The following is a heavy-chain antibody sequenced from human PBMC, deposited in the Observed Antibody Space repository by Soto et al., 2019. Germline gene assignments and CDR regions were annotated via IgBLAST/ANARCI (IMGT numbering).Heavy chain of an antibody. J-gene: IGHJ4*02. CDR1: GGTFSSYA. CDR3: ARAPTEAGDCYAFDY. V-gene: IGHV1-69*13. D-gene: IGHD2-21*02. CDR2: IIPIFGTA. Sequence: SVKVSCKASGGTFSSYAISWVRQAPGQGLEWMGGIIPIFGTANYAQKFQGRVTITADESTSTAYMELSSLRSEDTAVYYCARAPTEAGDCYAFDYWGQGTLVTVFS.